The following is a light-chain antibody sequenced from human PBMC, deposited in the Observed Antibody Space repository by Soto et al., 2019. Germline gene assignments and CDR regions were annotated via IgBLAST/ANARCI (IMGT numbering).Light chain of an antibody. Sequence: EIVMTQSPATLSVSPGERATLSCRASQSVSSNLAWYQQKPGQAPRLLIYGASTRATGIPARFSGSGSGTEFTLTISSLQSEDFAVYYCQQYNNWPPGTFGQGPKVAIK. J-gene: IGKJ1*01. CDR2: GAS. V-gene: IGKV3-15*01. CDR3: QQYNNWPPGT. CDR1: QSVSSN.